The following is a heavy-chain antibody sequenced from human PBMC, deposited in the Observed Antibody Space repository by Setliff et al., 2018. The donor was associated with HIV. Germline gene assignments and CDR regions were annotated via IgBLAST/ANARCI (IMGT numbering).Heavy chain of an antibody. CDR2: INSASGGT. CDR1: GYTFTDNY. CDR3: ARDVITDDYAAFDI. D-gene: IGHD3-22*01. J-gene: IGHJ3*02. V-gene: IGHV1-2*02. Sequence: GASVKVSCKASGYTFTDNYIHWVRQAPGQGLEWMAWINSASGGTNYAQNFQGRVTVTTDTSTSTAYMELRSLRSDDTAVYYCARDVITDDYAAFDIWGQGTMVTVSS.